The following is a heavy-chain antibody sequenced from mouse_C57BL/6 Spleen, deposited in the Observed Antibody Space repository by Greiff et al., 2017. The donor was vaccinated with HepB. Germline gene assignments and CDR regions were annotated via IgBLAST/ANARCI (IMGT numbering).Heavy chain of an antibody. V-gene: IGHV2-2*01. J-gene: IGHJ3*01. CDR2: IWSGGST. Sequence: VKLVESGPGLVQPSQSLSITCTVSGFSLTSYGVHWVRQSPGKGLEWLGVIWSGGSTDYNAAFISRLSISKDNSKSQVFFKMNSLQADDTAIYYCARSRYYSNYPAWFAYWGQGTLVTVS. D-gene: IGHD2-5*01. CDR1: GFSLTSYG. CDR3: ARSRYYSNYPAWFAY.